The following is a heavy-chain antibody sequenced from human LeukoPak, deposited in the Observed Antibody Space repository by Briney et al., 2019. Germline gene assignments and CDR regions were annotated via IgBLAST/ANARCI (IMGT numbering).Heavy chain of an antibody. V-gene: IGHV3-21*01. CDR3: ARGPGSYGEVDY. CDR2: ISSSSSYI. J-gene: IGHJ4*02. Sequence: GGSLRLSCAASGFTFSSYSINWVRQAPGKGLKGVSSISSSSSYIYYADSVKGRFTISRDNAKNSLYLQMNSLRAEDTAVYYCARGPGSYGEVDYWGQGTLVTVSS. D-gene: IGHD1-26*01. CDR1: GFTFSSYS.